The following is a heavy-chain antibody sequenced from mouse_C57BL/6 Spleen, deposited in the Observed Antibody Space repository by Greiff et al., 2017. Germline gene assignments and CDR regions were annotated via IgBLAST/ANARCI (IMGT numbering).Heavy chain of an antibody. D-gene: IGHD2-5*01. V-gene: IGHV1-59*01. J-gene: IGHJ2*01. CDR3: APLDSNYAD. CDR1: GYTFTSYW. Sequence: QVQLQQPGAELVRPGTSVKLSCKASGYTFTSYWMHWVKQRPGQGLEWIGVIDPSDSYTNYNQKFKGKATLTVDTSSSTAYMQLSSLTSEDSAVYDCAPLDSNYADWGQGTTLTFAS. CDR2: IDPSDSYT.